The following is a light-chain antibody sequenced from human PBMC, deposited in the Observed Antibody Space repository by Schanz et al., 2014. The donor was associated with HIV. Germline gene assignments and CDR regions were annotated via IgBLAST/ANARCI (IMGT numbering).Light chain of an antibody. J-gene: IGLJ2*01. V-gene: IGLV2-14*03. CDR2: EVT. CDR1: SNDVGGHNY. CDR3: SSYTASSSTLVV. Sequence: QSALTQPASVSGSPGQSITISCTGTSNDVGGHNYVSWFQQHPGRAPKLLIFEVTNRPSGIPNRFSGSKSGNTASLTISGLQAEDEADYYCSSYTASSSTLVVFGGGTKLTVL.